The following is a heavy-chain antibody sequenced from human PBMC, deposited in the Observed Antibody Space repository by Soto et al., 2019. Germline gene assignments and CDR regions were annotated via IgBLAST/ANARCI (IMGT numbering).Heavy chain of an antibody. CDR1: GFTFNTYA. J-gene: IGHJ6*03. Sequence: GSLRLSCAASGFTFNTYAMHWVRQAPGKGLEYVSAISSNGDNTYYANSVRGRFTISRDNSKNTLYLQMGSLRAEDMAVYYCAKVVVPATWYYYYYMDVWGKGTTVTV. V-gene: IGHV3-64*01. D-gene: IGHD2-15*01. CDR3: AKVVVPATWYYYYYMDV. CDR2: ISSNGDNT.